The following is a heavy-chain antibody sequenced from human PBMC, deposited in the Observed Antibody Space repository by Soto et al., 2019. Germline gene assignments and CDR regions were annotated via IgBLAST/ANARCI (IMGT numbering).Heavy chain of an antibody. CDR2: ISPKSGGT. V-gene: IGHV1-2*02. J-gene: IGHJ4*02. D-gene: IGHD1-7*01. CDR3: GRGRSGELVVFY. CDR1: GYTFTGYY. Sequence: QVQLVQSGAEVKESGASVKVSCKASGYTFTGYYIHWVRQAPGQGLEWVGEISPKSGGTRYAQKFQGRVTMTKDTSISTVYMELRNLSPDDTAVYYCGRGRSGELVVFYWGQGTLVTVHS.